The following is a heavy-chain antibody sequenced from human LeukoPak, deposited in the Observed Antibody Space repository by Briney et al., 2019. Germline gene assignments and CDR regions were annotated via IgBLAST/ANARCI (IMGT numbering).Heavy chain of an antibody. D-gene: IGHD2-2*01. CDR2: IIPIFGTA. CDR1: GYTFTGYY. V-gene: IGHV1-69*13. Sequence: SVKVSCKASGYTFTGYYMHWVRQAPGQGLEWMGGIIPIFGTANYAQKFQGRVTITADESTSTAYMELSSLRSEDTAVYYCAREQTAAIGNWFDPWGQGTLVTVSS. J-gene: IGHJ5*02. CDR3: AREQTAAIGNWFDP.